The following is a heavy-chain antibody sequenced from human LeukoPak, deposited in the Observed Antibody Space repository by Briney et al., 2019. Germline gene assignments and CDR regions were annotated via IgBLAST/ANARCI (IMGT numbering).Heavy chain of an antibody. CDR2: IYSGGST. CDR3: AGVLRGAFDI. V-gene: IGHV3-53*01. J-gene: IGHJ3*02. Sequence: PGGSLRLSCAASGFTVSSNYMSWVRQAPGKGLEWVSVIYSGGSTYYADSVKGRFTISRDNSKNMVYLQMNSLRGDDTAVYYCAGVLRGAFDIWGQGKMVAVSS. CDR1: GFTVSSNY.